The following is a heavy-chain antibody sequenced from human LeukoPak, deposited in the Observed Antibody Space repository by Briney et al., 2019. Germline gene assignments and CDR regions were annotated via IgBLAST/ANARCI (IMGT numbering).Heavy chain of an antibody. Sequence: GASVKVSCKASGYTFTGYYMHWVRQAPGQGLEWMGWINPNSGGTNYVQKFQGRVTMTRDTSISTAYMELSRLRSDDTAVYYCARDPPRDYDFWSGYYRSQDNWFDPWGQGTLVTVSS. CDR2: INPNSGGT. V-gene: IGHV1-2*02. CDR3: ARDPPRDYDFWSGYYRSQDNWFDP. D-gene: IGHD3-3*01. J-gene: IGHJ5*02. CDR1: GYTFTGYY.